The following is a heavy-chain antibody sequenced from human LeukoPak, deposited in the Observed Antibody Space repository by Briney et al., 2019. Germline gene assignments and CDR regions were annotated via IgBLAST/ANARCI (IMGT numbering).Heavy chain of an antibody. CDR2: INPNSGGT. J-gene: IGHJ6*03. D-gene: IGHD1-26*01. Sequence: ASVKVSCKASGYTFTSYGISWVRQAPGQGLEWMGWINPNSGGTNYAQKFQGRVTMTRDTSISTAYMELSRLRSDDTAVYYCARDADSGSYGYYYYMDVWGKGTTVTVSS. V-gene: IGHV1-2*02. CDR3: ARDADSGSYGYYYYMDV. CDR1: GYTFTSYG.